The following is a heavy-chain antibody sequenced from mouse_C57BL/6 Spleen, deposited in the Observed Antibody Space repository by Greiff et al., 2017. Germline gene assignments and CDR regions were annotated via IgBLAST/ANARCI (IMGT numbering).Heavy chain of an antibody. Sequence: EVKVVESGGGLVKPGGSLKLSCAASGFTFSDYGMHWVRQAPEKGLEWVAYISSGSSTIYYADTVKGRFTISRDNAKNTLFLQMTSLRSEDTAMYYCARPLGQGYAMDYWGQGTSVTVSS. J-gene: IGHJ4*01. D-gene: IGHD3-3*01. CDR3: ARPLGQGYAMDY. CDR2: ISSGSSTI. V-gene: IGHV5-17*01. CDR1: GFTFSDYG.